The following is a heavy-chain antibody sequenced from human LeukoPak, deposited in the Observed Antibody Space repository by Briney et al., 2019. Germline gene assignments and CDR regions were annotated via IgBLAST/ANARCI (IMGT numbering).Heavy chain of an antibody. J-gene: IGHJ4*02. CDR1: GYTFTGYY. Sequence: GASVKVSCKASGYTFTGYYMHWVRQAPGQGLEWMGWINPNSGGTNYAQKFQGRATMTRDTSISTAYMELSRLRSDDTAVYYCARAHRGVVSNFDYWGQGTLVTVSS. CDR3: ARAHRGVVSNFDY. V-gene: IGHV1-2*02. D-gene: IGHD2-21*01. CDR2: INPNSGGT.